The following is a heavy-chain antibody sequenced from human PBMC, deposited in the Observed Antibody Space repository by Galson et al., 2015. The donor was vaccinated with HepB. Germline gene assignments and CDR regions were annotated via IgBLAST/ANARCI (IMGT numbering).Heavy chain of an antibody. D-gene: IGHD6-19*01. CDR2: ISFDGSKN. CDR3: AREGGQWLAPDAFDV. Sequence: SLRLSCAASGFHFSKYPMHWVRQAPGKGLEWVAFISFDGSKNYYGDSVKGRFTMSRDNSKNTLYLQMDSLRVEDTAVYYCAREGGQWLAPDAFDVWGQGTKVTVSS. V-gene: IGHV3-30-3*01. J-gene: IGHJ3*01. CDR1: GFHFSKYP.